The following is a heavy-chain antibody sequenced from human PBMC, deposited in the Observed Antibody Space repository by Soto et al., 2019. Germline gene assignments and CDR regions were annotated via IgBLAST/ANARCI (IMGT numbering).Heavy chain of an antibody. CDR1: GYTFTSYA. D-gene: IGHD2-2*01. V-gene: IGHV1-3*01. CDR3: ARSVVVVPRYYYYYYMDV. CDR2: INAGNGNT. Sequence: GASVKVSCKASGYTFTSYAMHWVRQAPGQRLEWMGWINAGNGNTKYSQKFQGRVTITRDTSASTAYMELSSLRSEDTAVYYCARSVVVVPRYYYYYYMDVWGKGTTVTVSS. J-gene: IGHJ6*03.